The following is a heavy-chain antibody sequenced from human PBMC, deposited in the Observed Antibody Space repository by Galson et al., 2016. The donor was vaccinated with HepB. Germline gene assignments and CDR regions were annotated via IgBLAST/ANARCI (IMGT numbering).Heavy chain of an antibody. J-gene: IGHJ4*02. Sequence: SLRLSCAASGFTFSTYGMHWVRQAPGKGLEWVALIWHDGSNKYYADSVKGRFTISRDSSTLYLQMNSLRAEDTAVYYCARDRLASGNHLDYWGQGTLVTVSS. CDR1: GFTFSTYG. D-gene: IGHD4-23*01. CDR3: ARDRLASGNHLDY. V-gene: IGHV3-33*01. CDR2: IWHDGSNK.